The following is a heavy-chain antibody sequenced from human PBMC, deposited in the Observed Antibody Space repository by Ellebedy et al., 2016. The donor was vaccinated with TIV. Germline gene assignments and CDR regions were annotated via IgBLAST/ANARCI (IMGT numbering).Heavy chain of an antibody. CDR2: IYSGGST. J-gene: IGHJ6*02. D-gene: IGHD2-2*01. CDR3: VRIMKYQLLGYLGYYYGMDV. CDR1: GFTASSNY. Sequence: GESLKISCAASGFTASSNYMSWVRQAPGKGLEWVSVIYSGGSTYYADSVKGRFTISRDNSKNTLYLQMNSLRAEDTAVYYCVRIMKYQLLGYLGYYYGMDVWGQGTTVTVSS. V-gene: IGHV3-53*01.